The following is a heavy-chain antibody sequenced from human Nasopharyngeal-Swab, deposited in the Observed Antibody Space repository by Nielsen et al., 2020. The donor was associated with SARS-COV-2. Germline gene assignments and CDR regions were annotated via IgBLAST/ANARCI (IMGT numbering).Heavy chain of an antibody. V-gene: IGHV4-59*08. CDR1: GGSISSYY. CDR2: IYYSGIT. CDR3: ARQPYGGHFDY. D-gene: IGHD4/OR15-4a*01. J-gene: IGHJ4*02. Sequence: SETLSLTCTVSGGSISSYYWSWIRQPPGKGLEWIGYIYYSGITNYNPSLKSRVTISVDTSKNQFSLKLSSVTAADTAVYYCARQPYGGHFDYWGQGTLVTVSS.